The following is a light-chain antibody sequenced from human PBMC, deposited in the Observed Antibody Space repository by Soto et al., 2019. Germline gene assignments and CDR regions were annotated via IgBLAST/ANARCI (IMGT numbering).Light chain of an antibody. CDR2: DNN. CDR1: SSNIGNNY. Sequence: GLTQPPSVSAAPGQKVTISCSGSSSNIGNNYVSWYQQLPGTAPKLLIYDNNKRPSGIPDRFSDSKSGTSATLGITGLQTGDEADYYCGTWDSSLSAYVFGTGTKVTV. J-gene: IGLJ1*01. CDR3: GTWDSSLSAYV. V-gene: IGLV1-51*01.